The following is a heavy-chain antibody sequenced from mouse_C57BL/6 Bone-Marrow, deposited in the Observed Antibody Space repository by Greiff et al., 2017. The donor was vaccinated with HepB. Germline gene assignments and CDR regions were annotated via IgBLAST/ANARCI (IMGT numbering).Heavy chain of an antibody. V-gene: IGHV1-55*01. Sequence: QVQLQQPGAELVKPGASVKMSCKASGYTFTSYWITWVKQRPGQGLEWIGDIYPGSGSTNYNEKFKSKATLTVDTSSSTAYMQLSSLTSEDSAVYYCARDPFTTVVATGDYYAMDYWGQGTSVTVSS. D-gene: IGHD1-1*01. CDR1: GYTFTSYW. CDR2: IYPGSGST. CDR3: ARDPFTTVVATGDYYAMDY. J-gene: IGHJ4*01.